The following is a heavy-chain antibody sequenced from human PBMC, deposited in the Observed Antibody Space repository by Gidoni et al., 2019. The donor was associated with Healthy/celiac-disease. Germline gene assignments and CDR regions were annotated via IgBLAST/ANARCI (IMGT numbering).Heavy chain of an antibody. D-gene: IGHD2-21*01. CDR2: ICSRGSTI. CDR3: ARVRGGDCDY. Sequence: EVQRVESGGGVVQPGGSLRLSCAAYGFTFSSSEMNWVRQAQGRGLECVSYICSRGSTIYYADSVTGRFTISRDNAKNSLYLQMNSLSAEDTAVYYCARVRGGDCDYWGQGTLVTVSS. V-gene: IGHV3-48*03. J-gene: IGHJ4*02. CDR1: GFTFSSSE.